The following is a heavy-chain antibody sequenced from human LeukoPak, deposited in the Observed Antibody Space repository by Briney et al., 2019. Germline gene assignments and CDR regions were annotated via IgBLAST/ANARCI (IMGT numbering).Heavy chain of an antibody. J-gene: IGHJ4*02. Sequence: GESLKISCKSSGYTFSSYWMGWVRQMPGKGLEWMGIIYPGDSDTRYSPSLQGQVTISVDTSIGTAYLQWSSLKASDTAIYYCARQNDFRLDYWGQGTLVTVCS. CDR3: ARQNDFRLDY. D-gene: IGHD3-3*01. CDR1: GYTFSSYW. CDR2: IYPGDSDT. V-gene: IGHV5-51*01.